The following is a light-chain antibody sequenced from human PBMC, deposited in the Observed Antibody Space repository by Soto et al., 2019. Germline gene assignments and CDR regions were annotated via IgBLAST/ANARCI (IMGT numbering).Light chain of an antibody. V-gene: IGKV3-20*01. CDR3: HQYGDVRYT. CDR1: QSVSSNY. J-gene: IGKJ2*01. Sequence: EIVLTQSPGTLSLSPGERATLSCRASQSVSSNYLAWYQQKPGQAPKLLTYGASSGATGIPDRFSGSGSGTDFTLTISRLEPEDFAVYYCHQYGDVRYTFGQES. CDR2: GAS.